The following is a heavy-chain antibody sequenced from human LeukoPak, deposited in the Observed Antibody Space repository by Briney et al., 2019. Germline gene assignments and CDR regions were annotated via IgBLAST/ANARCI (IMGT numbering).Heavy chain of an antibody. CDR1: GFTFSSYS. V-gene: IGHV3-21*01. CDR2: ISSSSSYI. D-gene: IGHD6-13*01. J-gene: IGHJ4*02. CDR3: ARSAAGMVPHDY. Sequence: PGGSLRLSCAASGFTFSSYSMNWVRQAPGKGLGWVSSISSSSSYIYYADSVKGRFTISRDNAKNSLYLQMNSLRAEDTAVYYCARSAAGMVPHDYWGQGTLVTVSS.